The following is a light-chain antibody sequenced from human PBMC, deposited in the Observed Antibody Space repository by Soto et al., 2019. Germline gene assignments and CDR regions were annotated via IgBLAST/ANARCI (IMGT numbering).Light chain of an antibody. CDR2: DAA. V-gene: IGKV3-11*01. J-gene: IGKJ1*01. Sequence: EILFPQSPATLYLVPGERATLSCRASQSIGRSLAWYQQRPGQAPRLLIYDAATRATGIPARFSGSGSGTVFTLTIGSLEPEDFAFYYCQQRTNWPPWTFGQGTKVDIK. CDR3: QQRTNWPPWT. CDR1: QSIGRS.